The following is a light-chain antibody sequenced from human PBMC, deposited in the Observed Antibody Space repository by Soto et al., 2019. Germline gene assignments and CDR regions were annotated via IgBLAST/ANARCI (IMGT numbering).Light chain of an antibody. Sequence: ETVMTQSPATLSVSPGEGATLSCRASQTINNNLAWYQQKPGQAPRLLIYGASRRATGVPARFSGSGSGTEFTLTISSLEPEDSAVYFCQLRSDWPPTYTFGQGTKLE. CDR2: GAS. V-gene: IGKV3-15*01. CDR1: QTINNN. J-gene: IGKJ2*01. CDR3: QLRSDWPPTYT.